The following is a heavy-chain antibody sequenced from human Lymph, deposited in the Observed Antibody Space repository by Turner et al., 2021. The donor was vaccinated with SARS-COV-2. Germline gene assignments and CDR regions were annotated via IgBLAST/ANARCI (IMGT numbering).Heavy chain of an antibody. CDR1: GFTFSSNA. CDR3: AKGGGWGYQLGVYFDY. V-gene: IGHV3-23*01. Sequence: EVQLLESGGGLVQPGGSLRLYCAASGFTFSSNAMGWVRQALGKGVEWVSSISGSGGITYSADTVNGRFTISRDNSKNTLYLQMNSLRAEDTAVYYCAKGGGWGYQLGVYFDYWGQGTLVTVSS. D-gene: IGHD2-2*01. CDR2: ISGSGGIT. J-gene: IGHJ4*02.